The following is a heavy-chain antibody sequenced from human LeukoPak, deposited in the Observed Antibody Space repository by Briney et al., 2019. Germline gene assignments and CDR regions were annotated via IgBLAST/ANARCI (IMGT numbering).Heavy chain of an antibody. CDR3: ARGGWSFDY. Sequence: SETLSLTCGVYGGSFSGYYWSWIRQPPGKGLEWIGEINHSGSTNYNPSLKSRVTISVDTSKNQFSLKLSSVTAADTAVYYCARGGWSFDYWGQGTLVTVSS. J-gene: IGHJ4*02. V-gene: IGHV4-34*01. CDR1: GGSFSGYY. D-gene: IGHD3-3*01. CDR2: INHSGST.